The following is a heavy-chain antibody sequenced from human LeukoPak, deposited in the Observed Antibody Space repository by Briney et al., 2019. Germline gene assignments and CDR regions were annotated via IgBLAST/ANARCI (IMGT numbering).Heavy chain of an antibody. CDR1: GFTFSSYE. CDR2: ISSSGSTI. CDR3: ARVKLKVRGVKGDY. Sequence: GGSLRLSCAASGFTFSSYEMNWVRQAPGKGLEWVSYISSSGSTIYYADSVKGRFTISRDNAKNSLYLQMNSLRAEDTAVYYCARVKLKVRGVKGDYWGQGTLVTVSS. V-gene: IGHV3-48*03. J-gene: IGHJ4*02. D-gene: IGHD3-10*01.